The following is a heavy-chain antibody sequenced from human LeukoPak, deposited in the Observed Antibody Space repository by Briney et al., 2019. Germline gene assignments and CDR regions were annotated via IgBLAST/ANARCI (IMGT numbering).Heavy chain of an antibody. CDR3: AKDREYCSSTSCYSSEYFQH. CDR1: GFTFSSYG. D-gene: IGHD2-2*01. J-gene: IGHJ1*01. CDR2: IRYDGSNK. Sequence: PGGSLRLSCAASGFTFSSYGLHWVRQAPGKGLEWVAFIRYDGSNKYYADSVKGRFTISRDNSKNTLYLQMNSLRAEDTAVYYCAKDREYCSSTSCYSSEYFQHWGQGTLVTVSS. V-gene: IGHV3-30*02.